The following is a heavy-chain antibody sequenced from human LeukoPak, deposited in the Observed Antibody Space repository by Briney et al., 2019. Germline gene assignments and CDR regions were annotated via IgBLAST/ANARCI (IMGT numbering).Heavy chain of an antibody. J-gene: IGHJ6*02. CDR3: AKGAYYAPDYGMDV. Sequence: GGSLRLSCAASGFSFSTHDMHWVRQAPCKGLEWVAVISYDGSNKDYADSVKGQFTISRDNSKNTLYLQMNSLRAEDTAVYYCAKGAYYAPDYGMDVWGQGTTVTVSS. V-gene: IGHV3-30*18. CDR2: ISYDGSNK. D-gene: IGHD3-3*01. CDR1: GFSFSTHD.